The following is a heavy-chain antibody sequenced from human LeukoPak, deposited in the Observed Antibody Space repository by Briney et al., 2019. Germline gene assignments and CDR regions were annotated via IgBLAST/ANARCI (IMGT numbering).Heavy chain of an antibody. Sequence: SETLSLTCTVSGGSISSYYRSWIRQPPGKGLEWIGYIYYSGSTNYNPSLKSRVTISVDTSKNQFSLKLSSVTAADTAVYYCARGPRYYYDSSGYYRFDYWGQGTLVTVSS. CDR2: IYYSGST. D-gene: IGHD3-22*01. V-gene: IGHV4-59*01. CDR3: ARGPRYYYDSSGYYRFDY. CDR1: GGSISSYY. J-gene: IGHJ4*02.